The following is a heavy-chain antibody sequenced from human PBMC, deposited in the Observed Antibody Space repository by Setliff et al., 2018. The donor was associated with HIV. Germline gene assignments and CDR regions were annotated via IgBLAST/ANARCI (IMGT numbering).Heavy chain of an antibody. D-gene: IGHD3-10*01. V-gene: IGHV4-59*11. CDR2: THYSGSS. J-gene: IGHJ4*02. CDR3: TRRRGPMVRGVDPTPSYYFDY. Sequence: SETLSLTCTISGGFISNHYWNWIRQPPGKGLEWIGSTHYSGSSYYSPSLKSRVTISVDTSKKQFSLRLSSVTAGDTAVYYCTRRRGPMVRGVDPTPSYYFDYWGQGTLVTVSS. CDR1: GGFISNHY.